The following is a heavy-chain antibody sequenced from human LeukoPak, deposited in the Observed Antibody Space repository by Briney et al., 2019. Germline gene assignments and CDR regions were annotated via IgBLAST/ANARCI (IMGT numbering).Heavy chain of an antibody. D-gene: IGHD3-9*01. CDR1: GYTLTELS. CDR2: FDPEDGET. V-gene: IGHV1-24*01. Sequence: ASVKVSCKVSGYTLTELSMHWVRQAPGKGLEWMGGFDPEDGETIYAQKFQGRVTMTEDTSTAPAYMELSSLRTEDTAVYYCSTLNYDILTGYLYYFDYWGQGTLVTVSS. J-gene: IGHJ4*02. CDR3: STLNYDILTGYLYYFDY.